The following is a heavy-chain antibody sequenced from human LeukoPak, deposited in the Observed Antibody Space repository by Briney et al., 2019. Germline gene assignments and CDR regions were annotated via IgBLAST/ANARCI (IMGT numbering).Heavy chain of an antibody. J-gene: IGHJ4*02. Sequence: SETLSLTCTVSGGSISSSSDYWGWIRQPPGKWLEYIGSIYYSGTTYYNPSLKSRVSMCVDMSKSQFSLKLSSVTAADTAVCYCARHYYDSSGYRRDYYFDYWGQGTLVTVSS. CDR3: ARHYYDSSGYRRDYYFDY. D-gene: IGHD3-22*01. CDR2: IYYSGTT. V-gene: IGHV4-39*01. CDR1: GGSISSSSDY.